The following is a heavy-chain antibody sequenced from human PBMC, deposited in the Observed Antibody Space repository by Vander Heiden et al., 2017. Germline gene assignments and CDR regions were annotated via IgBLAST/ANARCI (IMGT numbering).Heavy chain of an antibody. CDR3: ARGRGYYDSSGYHDY. Sequence: VQLQQRGPGLLKPSETLALTCAVYGGSVGGYYWSWIRQPPGKGLEWIVEINHSRSTNYNPSLKSRVTISVDTSKNQFSLKLSSVTAADTAVYYCARGRGYYDSSGYHDYWGQGTLVTVSS. D-gene: IGHD3-22*01. CDR1: GGSVGGYY. V-gene: IGHV4-34*01. CDR2: INHSRST. J-gene: IGHJ4*02.